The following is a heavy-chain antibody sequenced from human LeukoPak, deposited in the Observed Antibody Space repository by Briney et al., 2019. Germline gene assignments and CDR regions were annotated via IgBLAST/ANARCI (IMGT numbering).Heavy chain of an antibody. D-gene: IGHD3-10*01. V-gene: IGHV3-48*01. Sequence: PGGSLRLSCAASGFTFSSYSMNWVRQAPGKGLEWVSYISSSSSTIYYADSVKGRFTISRDTAKNSLYLQMNSLRAEDTAVYYCARADYYGWAGYYYGMDVWGQGTTVTVSS. J-gene: IGHJ6*02. CDR1: GFTFSSYS. CDR3: ARADYYGWAGYYYGMDV. CDR2: ISSSSSTI.